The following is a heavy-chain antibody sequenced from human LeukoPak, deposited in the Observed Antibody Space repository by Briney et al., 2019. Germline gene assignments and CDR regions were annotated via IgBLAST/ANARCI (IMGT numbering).Heavy chain of an antibody. V-gene: IGHV3-9*01. CDR3: ARWRNPVAGAIGWYYFDY. D-gene: IGHD6-19*01. CDR2: VTWNSGSI. J-gene: IGHJ4*02. Sequence: PGGSLRLSCAASGFTFDDYAMHWVRQAPGKGLEWVSGVTWNSGSIGYADSVKGRFTISRDNAKNSLYLQMNSLRAEDTAVYYCARWRNPVAGAIGWYYFDYWGQGTLVTVSS. CDR1: GFTFDDYA.